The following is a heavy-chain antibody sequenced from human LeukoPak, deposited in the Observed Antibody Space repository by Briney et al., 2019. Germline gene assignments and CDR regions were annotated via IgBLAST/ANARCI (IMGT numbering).Heavy chain of an antibody. CDR2: INPNSGGT. Sequence: ASVKVSCKASGYTFTGYYMHWVRQALGQGLEWMGRINPNSGGTNYAQQFQGRVTMTRDTSISTAYMELSRLRSDDTAVYYCARDGGGITFGGVIVRPDYWGQGTLVTVSS. CDR1: GYTFTGYY. D-gene: IGHD3-16*02. J-gene: IGHJ4*02. CDR3: ARDGGGITFGGVIVRPDY. V-gene: IGHV1-2*06.